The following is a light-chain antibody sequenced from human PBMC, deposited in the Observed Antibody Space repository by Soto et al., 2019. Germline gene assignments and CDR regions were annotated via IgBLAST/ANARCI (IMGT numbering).Light chain of an antibody. J-gene: IGKJ5*01. V-gene: IGKV3-20*01. Sequence: EIVLTQSPGTLSLSPGERATLSCRASQSVSSSYLAWYQQKPGQAPRLLIYGASSRATGIPDRFSGSGSGTDFTLTIGRLEPEDFAVYYCLQYGSSPPITFGQWTRLEIK. CDR1: QSVSSSY. CDR2: GAS. CDR3: LQYGSSPPIT.